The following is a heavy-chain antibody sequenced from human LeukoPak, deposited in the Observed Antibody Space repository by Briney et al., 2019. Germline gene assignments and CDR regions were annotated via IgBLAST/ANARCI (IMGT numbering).Heavy chain of an antibody. J-gene: IGHJ5*02. D-gene: IGHD3-10*01. V-gene: IGHV1-46*01. CDR1: AHTFSNYL. CDR3: ARDLGLRGVTNWFDP. Sequence: GASVKVSCKASAHTFSNYLMHWVRQAPGQGLEWMGVIDPSGGSTDYAQKFQGRVTMTRDTSTSTVYMELSSLTSEDTAVYYCARDLGLRGVTNWFDPWGQGTLVTVSS. CDR2: IDPSGGST.